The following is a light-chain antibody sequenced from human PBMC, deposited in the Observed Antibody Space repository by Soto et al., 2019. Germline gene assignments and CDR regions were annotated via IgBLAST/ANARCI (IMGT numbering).Light chain of an antibody. J-gene: IGKJ5*01. CDR1: QSVTTY. V-gene: IGKV3-11*01. CDR3: QQRTTWPPVT. CDR2: AAS. Sequence: EIVLTQSPATLSLSPGEGATLSCRASQSVTTYLAWYQQKPGQAPRLLIYAASTRAPGIPARFSGSGSVTDFTLTISSLEPEDCAVYYCQQRTTWPPVTFGQGTRLEI.